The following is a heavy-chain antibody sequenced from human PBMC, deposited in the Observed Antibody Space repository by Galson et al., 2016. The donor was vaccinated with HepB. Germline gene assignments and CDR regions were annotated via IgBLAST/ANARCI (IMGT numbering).Heavy chain of an antibody. CDR3: ARRAAAGQENFDY. Sequence: SLRLSCAASGFTFSSYSMAWVRQMPGKGLEWMGIIYPGDSDTKYSPSFQGPVTISADNSNSTAYLQWSSLKASDTAIYYCARRAAAGQENFDYWGQGTPVTVSS. CDR1: GFTFSSYS. D-gene: IGHD6-13*01. CDR2: IYPGDSDT. J-gene: IGHJ4*02. V-gene: IGHV5-51*01.